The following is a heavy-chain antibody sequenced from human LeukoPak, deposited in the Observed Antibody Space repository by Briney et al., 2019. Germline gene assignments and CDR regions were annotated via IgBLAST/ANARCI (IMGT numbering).Heavy chain of an antibody. CDR2: ISGSGGST. D-gene: IGHD1-26*01. V-gene: IGHV3-23*01. J-gene: IGHJ4*02. CDR1: GFTFSYYA. Sequence: GSLRLSFAASGFTFSYYAMNWVRPAPGKGLEWVSAISGSGGSTYYADSVKGRFTISRDNSKNTLYLQMNSLRAEDTAVYYCAKNQPAGATKDYWGQGTLVTVSS. CDR3: AKNQPAGATKDY.